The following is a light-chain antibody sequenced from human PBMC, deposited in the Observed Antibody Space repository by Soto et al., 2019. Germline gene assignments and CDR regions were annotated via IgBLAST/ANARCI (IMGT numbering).Light chain of an antibody. V-gene: IGKV3-15*01. CDR2: GAS. J-gene: IGKJ4*01. Sequence: EIVMTQSPATLSVSPGERATLSCRASQSVSRSLAWYQQKPGQAPRLLIYGASTRATGIPARFSGSGSGTEFTLTISSLQSEDFAVYHCQQYNNWPLTFGGGTKVEIK. CDR1: QSVSRS. CDR3: QQYNNWPLT.